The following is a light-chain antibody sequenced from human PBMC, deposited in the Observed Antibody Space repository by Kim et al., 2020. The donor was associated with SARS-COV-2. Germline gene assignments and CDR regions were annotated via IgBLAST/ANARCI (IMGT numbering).Light chain of an antibody. J-gene: IGLJ2*01. Sequence: GQTGTISCTRSSGSIDDNYVQWYQQRPGGVPTAVIYEDDQRPSGVSDRFSGSIDNSSNSASLTISGLKTEDEADYYCQSYNRSNVVFGGGTQLTVL. CDR2: EDD. CDR1: SGSIDDNY. CDR3: QSYNRSNVV. V-gene: IGLV6-57*03.